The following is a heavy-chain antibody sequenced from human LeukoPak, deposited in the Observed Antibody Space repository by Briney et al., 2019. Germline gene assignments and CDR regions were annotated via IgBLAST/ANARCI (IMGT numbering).Heavy chain of an antibody. Sequence: SVKVSCKASGGTFSSYAISWVRQAPGQGLEWMGRIIPILGIANYAQKFRGRVTITADKSTSTAYMELSSLRSEDTAVYYCARGGSYYDFWSGYFFDCWGQGTLVTVSS. J-gene: IGHJ4*02. D-gene: IGHD3-3*01. CDR3: ARGGSYYDFWSGYFFDC. CDR1: GGTFSSYA. V-gene: IGHV1-69*04. CDR2: IIPILGIA.